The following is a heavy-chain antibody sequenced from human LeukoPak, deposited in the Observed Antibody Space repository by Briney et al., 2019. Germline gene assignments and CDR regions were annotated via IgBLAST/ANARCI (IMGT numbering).Heavy chain of an antibody. V-gene: IGHV1-18*01. J-gene: IGHJ6*03. CDR1: DYSFHRYG. Sequence: GASVKVSCKASDYSFHRYGINWVRQSPGHGLEWMGWISGYNGNTNYAQKFQGRVTMTTDTSTNTAYMELRSLRSDDTAVYYCARADFWSGYPRGYDYVDVCGNGTTVIVSS. D-gene: IGHD3-3*01. CDR3: ARADFWSGYPRGYDYVDV. CDR2: ISGYNGNT.